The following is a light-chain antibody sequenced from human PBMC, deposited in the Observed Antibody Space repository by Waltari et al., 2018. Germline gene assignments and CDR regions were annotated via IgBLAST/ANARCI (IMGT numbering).Light chain of an antibody. CDR2: DAS. J-gene: IGKJ2*01. CDR1: QSVSNS. Sequence: EIILTQSPATLSLSPGERATLSCRASQSVSNSLAWYQQKPGQAPRLLISDASNRATGIPARFSGSGSGTDFTLTISSLEPEDFAVYYCQQRSNWHTFGQGTKLEIK. CDR3: QQRSNWHT. V-gene: IGKV3-11*01.